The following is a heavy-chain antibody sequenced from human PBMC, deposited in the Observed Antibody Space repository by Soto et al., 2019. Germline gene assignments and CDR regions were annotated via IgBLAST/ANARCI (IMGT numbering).Heavy chain of an antibody. D-gene: IGHD3-16*01. CDR1: GGTISSWY. CDR2: IYYSGST. Sequence: QVQLQESGPGLVKPSETLSLTCTVSGGTISSWYWSWIRQPPGKGLEWIGYIYYSGSTTCNPALIRTVTTSVDTSKNRFSLKLSSGTAADTAVYCCARRYVSAIDYWGQGTLVTVSS. CDR3: ARRYVSAIDY. J-gene: IGHJ4*02. V-gene: IGHV4-59*08.